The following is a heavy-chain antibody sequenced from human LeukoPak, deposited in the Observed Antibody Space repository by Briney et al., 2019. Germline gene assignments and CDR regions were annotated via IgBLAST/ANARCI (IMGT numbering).Heavy chain of an antibody. CDR2: IYTSGST. D-gene: IGHD2-15*01. J-gene: IGHJ5*02. CDR1: GGSISSGSYY. CDR3: ARDLGYCSGGSCYNWFDP. Sequence: SQTLSLTCTVCGGSISSGSYYWSWIRQPAGKGLEWIGRIYTSGSTNYNPSLKSRVTISVDTSKNQFSLKLSSVTAADTAVYYCARDLGYCSGGSCYNWFDPWGQGTLVTVSS. V-gene: IGHV4-61*02.